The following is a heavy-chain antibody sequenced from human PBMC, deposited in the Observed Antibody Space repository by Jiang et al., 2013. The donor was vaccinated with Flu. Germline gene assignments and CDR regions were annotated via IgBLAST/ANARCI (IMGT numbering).Heavy chain of an antibody. Sequence: KPSETLSLNCTVSGASATTDNYAWSWIRQPPGKGLEWIGYVYYSGSINYNFSLKSRVTMSIDTPKNQFSLRLTSVTAADTAVYYCARGGFHVDYWGQGTLVTVS. CDR1: GASATTDNYA. CDR3: ARGGFHVDY. J-gene: IGHJ4*02. V-gene: IGHV4-61*01. D-gene: IGHD2-21*01. CDR2: VYYSGSI.